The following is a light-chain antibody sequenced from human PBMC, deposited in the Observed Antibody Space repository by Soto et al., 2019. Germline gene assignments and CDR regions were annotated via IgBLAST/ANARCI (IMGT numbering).Light chain of an antibody. CDR3: QQRSVWPIT. J-gene: IGKJ5*01. Sequence: EILFTQSPATLSLSPGESATLSCRAGQNIGTSLVWSQQKPGQSPRLLIYDASHRDTGVPARFSGSGSGTDFTLTISGLEPEDFAVYYCQQRSVWPITFGQGTRLEIK. V-gene: IGKV3-11*01. CDR1: QNIGTS. CDR2: DAS.